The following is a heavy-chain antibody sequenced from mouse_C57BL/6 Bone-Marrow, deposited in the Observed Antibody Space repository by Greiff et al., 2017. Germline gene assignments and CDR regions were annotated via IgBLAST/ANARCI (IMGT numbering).Heavy chain of an antibody. CDR1: GYSITSDY. J-gene: IGHJ1*03. CDR3: ARSYYGSSGYFDV. CDR2: ISYSGST. D-gene: IGHD1-1*01. Sequence: DVKLQASGPGLAKPSQTLSLTCSVTGYSITSDYWSWIRKFPGNKLEYMGYISYSGSTYYNPSLKSRISLTRDTSKNQYYLQLNSVTTEDTATYYCARSYYGSSGYFDVWGTGTTVTVSS. V-gene: IGHV3-8*01.